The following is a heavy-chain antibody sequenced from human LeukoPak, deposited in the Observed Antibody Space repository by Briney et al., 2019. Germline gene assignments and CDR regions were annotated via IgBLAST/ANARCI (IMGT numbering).Heavy chain of an antibody. CDR2: ISSSSSYI. Sequence: PGGSLRLSCAASGFTFSSYSMNWVRQAPGKGLEWVSSISSSSSYIYYADSVKGRFTISRDNAKNSLYLQMNSLRAEDTAVYYCARAYCGGDCYSSLDYWGRGTLVTVSS. V-gene: IGHV3-21*01. CDR1: GFTFSSYS. CDR3: ARAYCGGDCYSSLDY. J-gene: IGHJ4*02. D-gene: IGHD2-21*02.